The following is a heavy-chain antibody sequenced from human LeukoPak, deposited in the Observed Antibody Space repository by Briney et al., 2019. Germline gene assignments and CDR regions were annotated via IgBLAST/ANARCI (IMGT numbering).Heavy chain of an antibody. J-gene: IGHJ6*04. Sequence: SETLSLTCAVYGGSFSGYYWSWIRQPPGKGLEWIGEINHSGSTNYNPFLKSRVTISVDTSKNQFSLKLSSVTAADTAVYYCARGLYYYGSGSYYSPPWYYYYGMDVWGKGTTVTVSS. CDR1: GGSFSGYY. D-gene: IGHD3-10*01. CDR2: INHSGST. V-gene: IGHV4-34*01. CDR3: ARGLYYYGSGSYYSPPWYYYYGMDV.